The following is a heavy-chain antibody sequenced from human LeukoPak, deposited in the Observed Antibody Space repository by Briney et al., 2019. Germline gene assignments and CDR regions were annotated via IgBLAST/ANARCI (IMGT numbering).Heavy chain of an antibody. CDR1: GGSISNYY. CDR2: ISYGGNT. CDR3: ARDKSLRGNWYGNDY. D-gene: IGHD1-1*01. V-gene: IGHV4-59*01. J-gene: IGHJ4*02. Sequence: PSETLSLTCTVSGGSISNYYWSWIRQAPGKGLEWIGYISYGGNTNYNPSLMSRAAISVDTSKNRFFLQLTSVAAADTAVYYCARDKSLRGNWYGNDYWGQGILVTVSS.